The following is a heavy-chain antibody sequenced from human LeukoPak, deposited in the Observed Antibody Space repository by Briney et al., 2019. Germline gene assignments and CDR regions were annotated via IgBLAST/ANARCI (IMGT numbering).Heavy chain of an antibody. D-gene: IGHD1-14*01. CDR2: ISTDGSST. J-gene: IGHJ4*02. CDR3: ARVGTGTTRDY. CDR1: GFTFSSYW. Sequence: GGSLRLSCAASGFTFSSYWMHWVRQAPGKGLVWVSRISTDGSSTSYADSVKGRFTISRDNAESTLYLQMNSLRAEDTAVYYCARVGTGTTRDYWGQGTLVTVSS. V-gene: IGHV3-74*01.